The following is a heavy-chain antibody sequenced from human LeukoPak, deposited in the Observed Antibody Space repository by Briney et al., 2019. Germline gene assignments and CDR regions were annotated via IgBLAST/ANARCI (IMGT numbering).Heavy chain of an antibody. J-gene: IGHJ4*02. CDR2: ISGSGGRT. Sequence: GGSLRLSCAASGFTFSNYAMSWVRQAPGKGLEWVSAISGSGGRTHYADSVKGRFTISRNNAKNSLYLQMNSLRAEDTAVYYCARGMATILDYWGQGTLVTVSS. CDR1: GFTFSNYA. D-gene: IGHD5-24*01. CDR3: ARGMATILDY. V-gene: IGHV3-23*01.